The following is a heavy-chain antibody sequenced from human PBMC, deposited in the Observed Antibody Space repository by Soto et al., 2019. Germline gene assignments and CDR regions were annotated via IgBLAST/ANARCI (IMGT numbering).Heavy chain of an antibody. CDR1: GFTFSSYG. V-gene: IGHV3-30*18. CDR2: ISYDGSNK. CDR3: AKVVEGVRWLQLHNFDY. J-gene: IGHJ4*02. D-gene: IGHD1-1*01. Sequence: QVQLVESGGGVVQPGRSLRLSCAASGFTFSSYGMHWVRQAPGKGLEWVAVISYDGSNKYYADSVKGRFTISRDNSKNTLYLQMNSLRAEDTAVYYCAKVVEGVRWLQLHNFDYWGQGTLVTVSS.